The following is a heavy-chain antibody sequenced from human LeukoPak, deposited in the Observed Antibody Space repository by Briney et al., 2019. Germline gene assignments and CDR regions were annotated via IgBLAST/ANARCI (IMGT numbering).Heavy chain of an antibody. CDR2: INHSGGT. J-gene: IGHJ4*02. Sequence: PSETLSLTCAVYGGSFSGYYWSWIRQPPGKGLEWIGEINHSGGTNYNPSLKSRVTISVDTSKNQFSLKLSSVTAADTAVYYCATSRWCRFGYWGQGTLVTVSS. CDR1: GGSFSGYY. CDR3: ATSRWCRFGY. D-gene: IGHD2-21*01. V-gene: IGHV4-34*01.